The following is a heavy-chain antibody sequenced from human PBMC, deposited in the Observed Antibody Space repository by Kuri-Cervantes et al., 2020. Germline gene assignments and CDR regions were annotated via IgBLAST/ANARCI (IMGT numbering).Heavy chain of an antibody. CDR2: MNPNSGNT. V-gene: IGHV1-8*01. Sequence: ASVKVSCKGSGYTFTSYDINWVRQATGQGLEWMGWMNPNSGNTGYAQKFQGRVILTEDTSADTAYMELSSLRSEDTAVYYCATSDWEVAGLDYWGQGTLVTVSS. J-gene: IGHJ4*02. D-gene: IGHD6-19*01. CDR1: GYTFTSYD. CDR3: ATSDWEVAGLDY.